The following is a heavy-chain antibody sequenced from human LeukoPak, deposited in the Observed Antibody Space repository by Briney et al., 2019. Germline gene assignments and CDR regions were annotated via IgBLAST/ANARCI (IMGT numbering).Heavy chain of an antibody. D-gene: IGHD2-2*01. CDR2: IYYSGST. V-gene: IGHV4-59*01. J-gene: IGHJ3*02. Sequence: SETLSLTCTVSGCSISSYYWSWIRQPPGKGLEWIGYIYYSGSTNYNPSLKSRVTVSVDTSKNQFSLKLSSVTAADTAVYYCARDLCSSTSCYDAFDIWGQGTMVTVSS. CDR1: GCSISSYY. CDR3: ARDLCSSTSCYDAFDI.